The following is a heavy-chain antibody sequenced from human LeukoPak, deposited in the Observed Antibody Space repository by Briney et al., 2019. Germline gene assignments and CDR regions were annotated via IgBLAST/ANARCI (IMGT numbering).Heavy chain of an antibody. V-gene: IGHV4-59*01. CDR2: IYYSGST. D-gene: IGHD6-13*01. J-gene: IGHJ4*02. Sequence: SETLSLTCTVSGGSISSYYWSWIRQPPGKGLEWIGYIYYSGSTNYNPSLKSRVTISVDTSKNQSSLKLSSVTAADTAVYYCAREGKQQLVGFDYWGQGTLVTVSS. CDR1: GGSISSYY. CDR3: AREGKQQLVGFDY.